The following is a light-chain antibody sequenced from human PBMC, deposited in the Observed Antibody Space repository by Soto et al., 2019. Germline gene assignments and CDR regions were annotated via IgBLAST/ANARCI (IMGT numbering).Light chain of an antibody. CDR3: QQYHSWRPRT. CDR1: QSVSSN. J-gene: IGKJ1*01. CDR2: AVY. Sequence: EIVLTQSPTTLSVSPGERPTLSSRASQSVSSNLAWYQQKPAQAPRLLIYAVYTRAAGIPARFSGSGSGTEFTLTISSRQSEDFAVYYWQQYHSWRPRTFGQGTEVEIK. V-gene: IGKV3D-15*01.